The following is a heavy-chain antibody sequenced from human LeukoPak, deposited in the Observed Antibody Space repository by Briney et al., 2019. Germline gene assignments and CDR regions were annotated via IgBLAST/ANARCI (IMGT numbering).Heavy chain of an antibody. CDR3: ATLAAGPDY. J-gene: IGHJ4*02. CDR1: GHTFTDYY. D-gene: IGHD6-13*01. V-gene: IGHV1-69*02. Sequence: ASVKVSCKASGHTFTDYYIHWVRQAPGQGLEWMGRIIPILGIANYAQKFQGRVTITADKSTSTAYMELSSLRSEDTAVYYCATLAAGPDYWGQGTLVTVSS. CDR2: IIPILGIA.